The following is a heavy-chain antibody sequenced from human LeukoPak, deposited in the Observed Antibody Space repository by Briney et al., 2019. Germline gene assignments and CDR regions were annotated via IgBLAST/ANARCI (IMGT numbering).Heavy chain of an antibody. J-gene: IGHJ6*02. CDR3: ASAPYDGYGMDV. D-gene: IGHD3-22*01. CDR2: IYYSGST. V-gene: IGHV4-59*01. CDR1: GGSISSYY. Sequence: SSETLSLTRTVSGGSISSYYWSWIRQPPGKGLEWIGYIYYSGSTNYNPSLKSRVTISVDTSKNQFSLKLSSVTAADTAVYYCASAPYDGYGMDVWGQGTTVTVSS.